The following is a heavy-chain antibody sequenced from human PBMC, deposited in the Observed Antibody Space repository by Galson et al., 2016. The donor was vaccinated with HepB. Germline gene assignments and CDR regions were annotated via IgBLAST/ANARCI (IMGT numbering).Heavy chain of an antibody. D-gene: IGHD3-10*01. V-gene: IGHV3-30-3*01. CDR1: GFTFSSYA. CDR2: ISYDGSNK. CDR3: ARDFRGQGGV. J-gene: IGHJ6*04. Sequence: SLRLSCAAAGFTFSSYAMHWVRQAPGKGLERVAVISYDGSNKYSAHSVKGRFTITRDNSKNTLYLQMNSRRAEDTAMYYCARDFRGQGGVWGKGTTVTVSS.